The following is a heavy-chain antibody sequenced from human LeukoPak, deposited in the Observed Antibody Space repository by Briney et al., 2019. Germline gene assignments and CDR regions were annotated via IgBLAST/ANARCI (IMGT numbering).Heavy chain of an antibody. J-gene: IGHJ4*02. D-gene: IGHD3-16*01. CDR2: ISYDGSNK. Sequence: HPGRSLGLSCAASGFTFSSYGMHWVRQAPGQGLEWVAVISYDGSNKYYADSVKGRFTISRDNSKNTLYLQMNSLRAEDTAVYYCAKDLTAPSLFGGVTLDYWGQGTLVTVSS. V-gene: IGHV3-30*18. CDR1: GFTFSSYG. CDR3: AKDLTAPSLFGGVTLDY.